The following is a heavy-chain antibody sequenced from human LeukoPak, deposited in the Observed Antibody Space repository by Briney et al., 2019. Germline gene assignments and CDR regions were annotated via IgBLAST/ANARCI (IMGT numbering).Heavy chain of an antibody. J-gene: IGHJ5*02. Sequence: GGSLRLSCAACGFTFSPYAMNWVRQAPGKGLEGASGIRGGGGSTYYADSAKGRFTISRDNSKNTLYLQMNSLTVEDTAVYYCAKSPRSADDNWFDPWGQGTLVTVSS. CDR1: GFTFSPYA. V-gene: IGHV3-23*01. CDR3: AKSPRSADDNWFDP. CDR2: IRGGGGST.